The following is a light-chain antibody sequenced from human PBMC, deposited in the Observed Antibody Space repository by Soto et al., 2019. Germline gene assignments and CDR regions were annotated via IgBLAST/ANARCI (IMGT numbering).Light chain of an antibody. CDR2: GAS. V-gene: IGKV3-15*01. J-gene: IGKJ1*01. CDR3: QQYNNWPPWT. CDR1: ETVRTN. Sequence: IVMTQSPATLSVSPGERVTLSCRASETVRTNLAWFQQKPGQTPRLLMYGASTRATGTPARFSGSGSGTEFTLTISSLQSEDFAVYYCQQYNNWPPWTFGQGTKVEI.